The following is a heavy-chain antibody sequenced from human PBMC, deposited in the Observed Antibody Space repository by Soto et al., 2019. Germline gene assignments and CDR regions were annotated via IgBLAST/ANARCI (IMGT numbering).Heavy chain of an antibody. V-gene: IGHV1-46*01. CDR1: GYTFTSYY. D-gene: IGHD3-22*01. J-gene: IGHJ3*02. CDR3: ARTGGNYDSSCYYKPHDTFDI. Sequence: ASVKVSCKASGYTFTSYYMHWVRQAPGQGLEWMGIINPSGGSTSYAQKFQGRVTMTRDTSTSTVYMELSRLRSEDTAVYYCARTGGNYDSSCYYKPHDTFDIWGQGTLVTVSS. CDR2: INPSGGST.